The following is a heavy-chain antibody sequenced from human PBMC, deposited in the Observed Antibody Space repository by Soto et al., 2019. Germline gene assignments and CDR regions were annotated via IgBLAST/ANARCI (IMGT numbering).Heavy chain of an antibody. Sequence: EVQLVESGGGLVQPGGSLRLSCAASGFIFSDHYMDWVRQAPGKGLEWVGRSRNKPNAYSIEYAASVKGRFNISRDDSKHSLYLQMNSLKAEDTAVYYCARRYSAWGDAFDVWGQGTMVTVSS. D-gene: IGHD5-12*01. CDR1: GFIFSDHY. CDR3: ARRYSAWGDAFDV. J-gene: IGHJ3*01. CDR2: SRNKPNAYSI. V-gene: IGHV3-72*01.